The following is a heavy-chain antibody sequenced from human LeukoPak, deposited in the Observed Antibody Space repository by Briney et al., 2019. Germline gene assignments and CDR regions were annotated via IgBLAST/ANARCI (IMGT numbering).Heavy chain of an antibody. Sequence: GGSLRLSCAASGFTFSSYWMSWVRQAPGKGLEWVSVISVSGGSTYYADSVKGRFTISRDNSKNTLYLQMDSLRAEDTAVYFCAKQSAGSSTWYSLHFDYWGQGTLVTVSS. D-gene: IGHD2-2*01. V-gene: IGHV3-23*01. J-gene: IGHJ4*02. CDR2: ISVSGGST. CDR1: GFTFSSYW. CDR3: AKQSAGSSTWYSLHFDY.